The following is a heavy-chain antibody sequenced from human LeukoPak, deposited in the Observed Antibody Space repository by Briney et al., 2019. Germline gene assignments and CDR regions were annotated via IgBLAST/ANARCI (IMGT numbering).Heavy chain of an antibody. CDR2: MYYSGNT. CDR1: GGSVSSGDYY. V-gene: IGHV4-61*08. D-gene: IGHD5-24*01. CDR3: TRSTQRDGLFDY. J-gene: IGHJ4*02. Sequence: SETLSLTCSVSGGSVSSGDYYWSWIRQPPGKGLEWIGYMYYSGNTDYNPSLKSRVTISADTSKNEFSLKLSSVTAADTAVYYRTRSTQRDGLFDYWGQGTLVTVSS.